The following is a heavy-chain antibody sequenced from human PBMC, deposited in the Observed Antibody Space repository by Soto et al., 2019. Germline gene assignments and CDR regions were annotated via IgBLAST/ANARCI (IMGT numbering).Heavy chain of an antibody. J-gene: IGHJ4*02. V-gene: IGHV3-15*07. Sequence: GGSLRLSCAASGFTFSNAWMNWVRQAPGKGLEWVGRIKSKTDGGTTDYAAPVKGRFTISRDDSKNTLYLQMNSLKTEDTAVYYCTTDLTYYYDSSGYMYYFDYWGQGTLVTVSS. D-gene: IGHD3-22*01. CDR1: GFTFSNAW. CDR3: TTDLTYYYDSSGYMYYFDY. CDR2: IKSKTDGGTT.